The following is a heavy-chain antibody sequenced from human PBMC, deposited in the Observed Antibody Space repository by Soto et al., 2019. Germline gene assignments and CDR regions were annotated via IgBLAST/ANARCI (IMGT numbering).Heavy chain of an antibody. D-gene: IGHD2-21*01. V-gene: IGHV3-66*01. Sequence: GGSLRLSCAASGFTVSSNYMSWVRQAPGKGLEWVSVIYSGGSTYYADSVKGRFTISRDNSKNTLYLQMNSLRAEDTAVYYCAVIPDNYYMDVWGKGTTVTVSS. J-gene: IGHJ6*03. CDR3: AVIPDNYYMDV. CDR1: GFTVSSNY. CDR2: IYSGGST.